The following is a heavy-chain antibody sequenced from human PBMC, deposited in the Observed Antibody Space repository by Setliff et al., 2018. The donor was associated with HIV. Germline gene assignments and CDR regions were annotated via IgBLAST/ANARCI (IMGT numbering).Heavy chain of an antibody. V-gene: IGHV4-39*07. CDR1: GGSISNSDFY. CDR3: ARGYLYYDSSGYLREEGFDP. J-gene: IGHJ5*02. Sequence: SETLSLTCTVSGGSISNSDFYWGWIRQSPGKGLEWIGSIYYRGATYYNPTLKSRVTISVDTSKNQFSLKLSSVTAADTAVYYCARGYLYYDSSGYLREEGFDPWGQGTLVTVSS. CDR2: IYYRGAT. D-gene: IGHD3-22*01.